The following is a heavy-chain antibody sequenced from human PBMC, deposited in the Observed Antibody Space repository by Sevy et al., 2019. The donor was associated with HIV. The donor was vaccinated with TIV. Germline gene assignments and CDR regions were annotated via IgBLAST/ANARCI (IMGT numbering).Heavy chain of an antibody. J-gene: IGHJ4*02. V-gene: IGHV3-11*01. CDR3: ARDLASGSFYSLYFDY. D-gene: IGHD3-10*01. Sequence: GGSLRLSCAVSGLSVSDYFMAWIRQAPGRGPEWVSYISSSGTIIYYRDSVKGRFTISRDNAKNSLYLQMNSLRPEDTAMYYCARDLASGSFYSLYFDYWGQGALVTVSS. CDR2: ISSSGTII. CDR1: GLSVSDYF.